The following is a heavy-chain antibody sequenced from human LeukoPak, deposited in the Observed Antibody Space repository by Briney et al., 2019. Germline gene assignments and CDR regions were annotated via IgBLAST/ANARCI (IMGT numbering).Heavy chain of an antibody. CDR2: IYSGGST. J-gene: IGHJ3*02. V-gene: IGHV3-66*01. CDR3: ARGRITMIVDAFDI. CDR1: GFTVSSNY. D-gene: IGHD3-22*01. Sequence: GGSLRLSCAASGFTVSSNYMSWVRQAPGKGLEWVSVIYSGGSTYYADSVKGRFTISRDNSKNTLYLQMNSLRAEDTAVYYCARGRITMIVDAFDIWGQGTMVTVSS.